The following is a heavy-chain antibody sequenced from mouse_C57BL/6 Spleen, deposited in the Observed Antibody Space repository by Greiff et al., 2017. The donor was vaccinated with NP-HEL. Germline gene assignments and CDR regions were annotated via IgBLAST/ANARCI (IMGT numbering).Heavy chain of an antibody. D-gene: IGHD1-1*01. CDR3: ARSPYGSSPYYFDY. Sequence: VKLQQPGAELVKPGASVKLSCKASGYTFTSYWMHWVKQRPGQGLEWIGMIHPNSGSTNYNEKFKSKATLTVDKSSSTAYMQLSSLTSEDSAVYYCARSPYGSSPYYFDYWGQGTTLTVSS. V-gene: IGHV1-64*01. CDR2: IHPNSGST. CDR1: GYTFTSYW. J-gene: IGHJ2*01.